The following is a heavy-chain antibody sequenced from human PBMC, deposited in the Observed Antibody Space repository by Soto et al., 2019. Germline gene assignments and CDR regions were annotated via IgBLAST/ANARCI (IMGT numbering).Heavy chain of an antibody. CDR3: TTDRVDILTGYYIDY. D-gene: IGHD3-9*01. Sequence: GGSLRLSCAASGFTFSNAWMSWVRQAPGKGLEWVGRIKSKTDGGTTDYAAPVKGRFTISRDDSKNTLYLQMNSLKTEDTAVYYCTTDRVDILTGYYIDYWGQGTLVTVSS. CDR2: IKSKTDGGTT. CDR1: GFTFSNAW. V-gene: IGHV3-15*01. J-gene: IGHJ4*02.